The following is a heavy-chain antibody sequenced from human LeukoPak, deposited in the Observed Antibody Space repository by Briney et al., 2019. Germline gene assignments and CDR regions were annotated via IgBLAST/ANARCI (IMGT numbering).Heavy chain of an antibody. V-gene: IGHV3-9*01. D-gene: IGHD3-22*01. J-gene: IGHJ4*02. CDR2: ISWNSGSI. CDR3: AKDAYYYDSSGYPRD. Sequence: GRSLRLSCAASGFTFDDYAMHWVRQAPGKGLEWVSGISWNSGSIGYADSVKGRFTISRDNAKNSLYLQMNSLRAEDTALYYCAKDAYYYDSSGYPRDWGQGTLVTASS. CDR1: GFTFDDYA.